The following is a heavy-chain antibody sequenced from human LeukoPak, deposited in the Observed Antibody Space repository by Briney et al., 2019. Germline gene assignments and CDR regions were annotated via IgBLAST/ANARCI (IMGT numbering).Heavy chain of an antibody. CDR2: ISSSGSTI. D-gene: IGHD3-10*01. J-gene: IGHJ4*02. Sequence: GGSLRLSCAASGFTFSDYYMSWIRQAPGKGLEWVSYISSSGSTIYYADSVKGRFTISRDNAKNSLYLQMNSLRAEDTAVYYCAKKSRSGSDSPIDYWGQGTLVTVSS. V-gene: IGHV3-11*01. CDR1: GFTFSDYY. CDR3: AKKSRSGSDSPIDY.